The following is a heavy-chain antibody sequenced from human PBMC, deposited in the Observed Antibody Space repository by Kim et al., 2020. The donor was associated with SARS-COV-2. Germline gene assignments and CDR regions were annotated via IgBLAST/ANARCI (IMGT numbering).Heavy chain of an antibody. J-gene: IGHJ2*01. D-gene: IGHD2-15*01. V-gene: IGHV3-53*01. CDR3: ARDPTRGSCFDL. Sequence: YYADSMKCRFTISRDNSKNTLNLQMNSLRVEDTAVYYCARDPTRGSCFDLWGRGTLVTVSS.